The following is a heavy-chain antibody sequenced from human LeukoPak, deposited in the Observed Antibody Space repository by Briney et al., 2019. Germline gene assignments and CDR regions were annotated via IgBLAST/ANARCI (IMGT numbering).Heavy chain of an antibody. Sequence: SETLSLTCGVSGGSIDITNYWSWVRQAPGKGLEWIGEISHDGTRNYNPSLRSRVAMSSDRANNHFSLSLTAVTAADTALYYCTRESRPFCPFAYWGQGVMVTVSS. CDR1: GGSIDITNY. CDR3: TRESRPFCPFAY. J-gene: IGHJ4*02. D-gene: IGHD3-3*01. V-gene: IGHV4-4*02. CDR2: ISHDGTR.